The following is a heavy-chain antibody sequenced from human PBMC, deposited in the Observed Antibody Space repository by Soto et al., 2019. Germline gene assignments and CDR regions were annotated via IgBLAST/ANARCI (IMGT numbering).Heavy chain of an antibody. CDR2: FSGSGDST. Sequence: EVQLLDAGGGLVQPGGSLRLSCAASGFTFSSYAMNWVRQAPGKGLEWVSVFSGSGDSTYYADSVKGRFTISRDNSKNTLYLQMTCLRAEGTAVSYCARRGPVPYVDYWGQGTLVTVSS. D-gene: IGHD3-10*02. CDR1: GFTFSSYA. V-gene: IGHV3-23*01. CDR3: ARRGPVPYVDY. J-gene: IGHJ4*02.